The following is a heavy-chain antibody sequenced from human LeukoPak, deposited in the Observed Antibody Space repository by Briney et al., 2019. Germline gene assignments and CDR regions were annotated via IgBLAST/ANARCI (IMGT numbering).Heavy chain of an antibody. CDR2: INPNSGGT. V-gene: IGHV1-2*04. CDR3: ARSPMLYAFDI. J-gene: IGHJ3*02. D-gene: IGHD2-2*01. CDR1: GYTFTSYG. Sequence: ASVKVSCKASGYTFTSYGISWVRQAPGQGLEWMGWINPNSGGTNYAQKFQGWVTMTRDTSISTAYMELSRLRSDDTAVYYCARSPMLYAFDIWGQGTMVTVSS.